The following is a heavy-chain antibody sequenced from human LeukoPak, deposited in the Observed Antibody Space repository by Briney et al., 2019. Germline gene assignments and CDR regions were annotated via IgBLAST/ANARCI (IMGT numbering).Heavy chain of an antibody. Sequence: SETLSLTCTVSGGSISIYYWSWIRQPAGKGQEWIVLIYTSGSTNYNPSLKSRVTISVDTSNNHFSLQLSSVTAADTAVYYCASDLGRYDSDAFDIWGQGTMVTVSS. CDR2: IYTSGST. V-gene: IGHV4-4*07. D-gene: IGHD5-12*01. CDR1: GGSISIYY. CDR3: ASDLGRYDSDAFDI. J-gene: IGHJ3*02.